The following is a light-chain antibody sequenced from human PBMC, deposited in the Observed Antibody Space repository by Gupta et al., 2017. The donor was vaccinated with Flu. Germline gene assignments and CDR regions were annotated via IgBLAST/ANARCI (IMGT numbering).Light chain of an antibody. J-gene: IGLJ2*01. CDR1: KLEDKY. V-gene: IGLV3-1*01. Sequence: TCYGDKLEDKYTSWYQQMPGQSPVLVIYEDTKRLSGITERFSGSSSVNTATLTISGTQALDEADYYCQAWDSSSVVFGGGTKLTVL. CDR3: QAWDSSSVV. CDR2: EDT.